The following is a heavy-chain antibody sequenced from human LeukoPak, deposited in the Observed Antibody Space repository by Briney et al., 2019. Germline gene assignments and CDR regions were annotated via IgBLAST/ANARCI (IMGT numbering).Heavy chain of an antibody. V-gene: IGHV1-69*04. CDR3: WRGHIVATRPWGYGMHV. CDR1: VGTFINYA. J-gene: IGHJ6*02. CDR2: IIPILGIA. Sequence: SVTVSFTSSVGTFINYAISWVRQAPGQGLAWMGRIIPILGIANYAQKCQGRVTITSDKSTSPAYMELGTLKSESTAVFYFWRGHIVATRPWGYGMHVGGQGPTVTV. D-gene: IGHD5-12*01.